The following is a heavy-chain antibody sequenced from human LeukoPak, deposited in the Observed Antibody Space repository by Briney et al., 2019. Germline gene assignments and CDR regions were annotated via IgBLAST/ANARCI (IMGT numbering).Heavy chain of an antibody. J-gene: IGHJ4*02. CDR3: ARDPGSGYEEHFDY. CDR2: ISSTSSYI. Sequence: GGSLRLSCAASGFSFITYNMNWVRQAPGKGLEWVSSISSTSSYIYYADSVKGRFTISRDNAKNSLYLQMNSLRAEDTAVYYCARDPGSGYEEHFDYWGQGTLVTVSS. V-gene: IGHV3-21*04. D-gene: IGHD5-12*01. CDR1: GFSFITYN.